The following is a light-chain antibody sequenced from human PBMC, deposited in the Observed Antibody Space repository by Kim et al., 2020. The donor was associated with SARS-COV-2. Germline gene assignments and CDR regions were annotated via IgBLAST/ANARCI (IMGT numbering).Light chain of an antibody. Sequence: SSELTQDPAVSVALGQTVRITCQGDSLRTYYASWYQQKPGQAPVLVIYGKNNRPSGIPDRFSGSSSGNTASLTITGALAEDEAVYYCNSRDNSGDHVVFGGGTQLTVL. CDR1: SLRTYY. CDR3: NSRDNSGDHVV. CDR2: GKN. J-gene: IGLJ2*01. V-gene: IGLV3-19*01.